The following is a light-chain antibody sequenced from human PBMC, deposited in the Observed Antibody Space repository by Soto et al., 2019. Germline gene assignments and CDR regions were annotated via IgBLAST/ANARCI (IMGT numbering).Light chain of an antibody. CDR1: QGIDNY. CDR3: QKYDDAVFT. Sequence: DIQMTQSPSSLSASIGDSVTITCRASQGIDNYLAWYQQRPGQVPKLLIYHASTLQSGVPSRFSGSGSGTDFTLTISSLQPEDVATYYCQKYDDAVFTFGPGTKVGIK. J-gene: IGKJ3*01. CDR2: HAS. V-gene: IGKV1-27*01.